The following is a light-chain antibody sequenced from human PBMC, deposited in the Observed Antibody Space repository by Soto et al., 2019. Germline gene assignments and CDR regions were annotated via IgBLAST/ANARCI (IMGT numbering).Light chain of an antibody. J-gene: IGKJ5*01. CDR2: ATS. CDR3: QQYNNFPPIT. V-gene: IGKV3-11*01. Sequence: EIVLTQSPGTLSLSPGERATLSCRASQRVNNYLAWYQQKPGQAPRLLIYATSGMASGIPARFSGSGSGTDFTLTISSLEPEDFAVFYCQQYNNFPPITFGQGTRLEI. CDR1: QRVNNY.